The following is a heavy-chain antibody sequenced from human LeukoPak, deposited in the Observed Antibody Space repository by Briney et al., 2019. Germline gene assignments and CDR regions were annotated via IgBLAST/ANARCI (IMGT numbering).Heavy chain of an antibody. V-gene: IGHV4-4*07. CDR1: GGSISSYY. CDR3: ARDGLYGETADY. D-gene: IGHD4-17*01. Sequence: SETLSLTCTVSGGSISSYYWSWIRQPAGKGLEWIGRIYSSGSTNYNPSLKGRVTMSVDTSKNQFSLKLSSVTAADTAVYYCARDGLYGETADYWGQGTLVTVSS. CDR2: IYSSGST. J-gene: IGHJ4*02.